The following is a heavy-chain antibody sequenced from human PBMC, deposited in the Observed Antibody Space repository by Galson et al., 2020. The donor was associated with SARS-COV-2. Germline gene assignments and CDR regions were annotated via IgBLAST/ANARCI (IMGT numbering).Heavy chain of an antibody. CDR2: IDWDDDK. Sequence: SGPTLVKPTQTLTLTCTFSGFSLSTSGMCVSWIRQPPGKALEWLALIDWDDDKYYSTSLKTRLTISKDTSKNQVVLTMTNMDPVDTATYYCARIQGGSSGVVSGTYCYYGMDVWGQGTTVTVSS. J-gene: IGHJ6*02. CDR3: ARIQGGSSGVVSGTYCYYGMDV. CDR1: GFSLSTSGMC. V-gene: IGHV2-70*01. D-gene: IGHD6-19*01.